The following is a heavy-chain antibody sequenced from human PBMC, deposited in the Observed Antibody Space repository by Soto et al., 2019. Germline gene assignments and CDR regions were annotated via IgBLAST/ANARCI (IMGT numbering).Heavy chain of an antibody. J-gene: IGHJ5*02. CDR2: IRSKANNYAT. Sequence: GGSLRLSCAASGFTFSGSAMHWVRQASGKGLEWVGRIRSKANNYATAYAASVKGRFTISRDDSKNTAYLQMNSLKTEDTAVYYCTRPGGYGSGFDPWGQGTLVTVSS. CDR3: TRPGGYGSGFDP. V-gene: IGHV3-73*01. CDR1: GFTFSGSA. D-gene: IGHD3-10*01.